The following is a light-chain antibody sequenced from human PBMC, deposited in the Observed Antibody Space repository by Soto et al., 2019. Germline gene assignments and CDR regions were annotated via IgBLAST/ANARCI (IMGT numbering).Light chain of an antibody. CDR1: QSVSSSY. Sequence: EIVLTQSPGTLSLSPGERATLSCRASQSVSSSYLAWYQQKPGQAPRLHIHGASSRATGIPDRFSGSGSGTDFPLTISRLEPEDFAVYYCQQYGSSIFTFGPGTKVDIK. V-gene: IGKV3-20*01. CDR3: QQYGSSIFT. CDR2: GAS. J-gene: IGKJ3*01.